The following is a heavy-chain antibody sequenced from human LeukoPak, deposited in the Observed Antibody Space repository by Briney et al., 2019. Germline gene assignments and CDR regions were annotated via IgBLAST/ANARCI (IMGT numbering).Heavy chain of an antibody. Sequence: SETLSLTCTVSGGSISSGSYYWSWIRQPAGKGLDWIGRIYTSGSTNYNPSLKSRVTISVDTSKNQFSLKLSSVTAADTAVYYCARVSSIAVAGETDYWGQGTLVTVSS. CDR1: GGSISSGSYY. D-gene: IGHD6-19*01. CDR2: IYTSGST. J-gene: IGHJ4*02. V-gene: IGHV4-61*02. CDR3: ARVSSIAVAGETDY.